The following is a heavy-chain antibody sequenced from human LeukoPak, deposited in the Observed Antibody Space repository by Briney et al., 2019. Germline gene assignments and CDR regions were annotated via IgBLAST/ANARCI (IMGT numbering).Heavy chain of an antibody. J-gene: IGHJ4*02. V-gene: IGHV3-23*01. CDR1: GFTFSSYA. Sequence: GGSLRLSCAASGFTFSSYAINWVRQAPGKGLEWVSAISGRGGSTYYADSVKGRFTISRDNSKNTLYLQMNSLRAEDTAVYYCAKEGIYGDCEATFDYWGQGTLVTVSS. CDR2: ISGRGGST. D-gene: IGHD4-17*01. CDR3: AKEGIYGDCEATFDY.